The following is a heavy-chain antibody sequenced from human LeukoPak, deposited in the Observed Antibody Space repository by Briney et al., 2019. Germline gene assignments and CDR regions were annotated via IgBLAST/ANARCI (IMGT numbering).Heavy chain of an antibody. CDR3: SRHFYDGDYYFDY. D-gene: IGHD3-10*01. V-gene: IGHV4-59*08. CDR1: GGSIGSYY. CDR2: IYYSGST. Sequence: SETLSLTCTVSGGSIGSYYWSWIRQPPGQRLEWIGYIYYSGSTNYNPSLKSRVTISIETSKNQFSLKLSSVTAPDTAVDLFSRHFYDGDYYFDYWGQGTLVTVSS. J-gene: IGHJ4*02.